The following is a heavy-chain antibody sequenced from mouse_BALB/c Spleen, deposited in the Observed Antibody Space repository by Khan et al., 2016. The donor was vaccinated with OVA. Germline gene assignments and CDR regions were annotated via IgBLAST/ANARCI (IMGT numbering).Heavy chain of an antibody. CDR2: IWSAGST. CDR3: ARRGYDYGRGALFAY. J-gene: IGHJ3*01. D-gene: IGHD2-4*01. CDR1: GFSLANYS. V-gene: IGHV2-2*02. Sequence: QVQLQQSGPGLVQPSQSLSITCTVSGFSLANYSVHWVRQSPGKGLEWLGVIWSAGSTDYNAAFISRLTISKDNSRSQGFFKVNSLQPNDTAIYYCARRGYDYGRGALFAYWGQGTLVTVSA.